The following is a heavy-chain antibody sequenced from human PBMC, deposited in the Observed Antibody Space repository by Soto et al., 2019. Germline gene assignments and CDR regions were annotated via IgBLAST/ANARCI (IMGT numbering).Heavy chain of an antibody. Sequence: EVQLVESGGGLVKPGGSLRLSCAASGFTFSSYSMNWVRQAPGKGLEWVSSISSSNNYIYYADSVKGRFTISRDNAKNSLYLHMNSLRPEDTAVYFCARAPNSGSYYFDCWGQGILVTVSS. D-gene: IGHD1-26*01. CDR1: GFTFSSYS. V-gene: IGHV3-21*01. CDR2: ISSSNNYI. J-gene: IGHJ4*02. CDR3: ARAPNSGSYYFDC.